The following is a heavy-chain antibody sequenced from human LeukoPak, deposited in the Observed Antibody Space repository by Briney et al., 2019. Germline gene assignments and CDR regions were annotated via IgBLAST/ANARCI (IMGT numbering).Heavy chain of an antibody. CDR1: GYTFTSYD. Sequence: ASVKVSCKASGYTFTSYDINWVRQATGQGLGWMGWMNPNSGNTGYAQKFQGRVTMTRNTSISTAYMELSSLRSEDTAVYYCARAPYYDFWSGYFTGPYGMDVWGQGTTVTVSS. J-gene: IGHJ6*02. CDR2: MNPNSGNT. V-gene: IGHV1-8*01. CDR3: ARAPYYDFWSGYFTGPYGMDV. D-gene: IGHD3-3*01.